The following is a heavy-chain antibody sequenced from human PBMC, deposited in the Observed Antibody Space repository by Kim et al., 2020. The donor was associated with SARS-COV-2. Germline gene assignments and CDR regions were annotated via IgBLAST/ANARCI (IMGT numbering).Heavy chain of an antibody. D-gene: IGHD5-12*01. CDR2: DCST. J-gene: IGHJ4*02. Sequence: DCSTYYAESVKGRFTVSIDRSRNTLHLQMKRLGSYDTAIYYCVKGAWLEYWGPGTLVTVSS. CDR3: VKGAWLEY. V-gene: IGHV3-23*01.